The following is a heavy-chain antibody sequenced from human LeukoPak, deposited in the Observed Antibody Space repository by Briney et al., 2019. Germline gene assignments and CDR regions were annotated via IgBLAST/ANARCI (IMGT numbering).Heavy chain of an antibody. D-gene: IGHD3-22*01. CDR2: IRSKTNNYGT. J-gene: IGHJ4*02. CDR1: GFTFSDSA. CDR3: TTQGHYYDSSGYNFVDY. V-gene: IGHV3-73*01. Sequence: GGSLRLSCAASGFTFSDSAMHWVRQASGKGLEWVGRIRSKTNNYGTAYGESVKGRVTISRDDSRNTAYLQMNSLKIEDTAVYYCTTQGHYYDSSGYNFVDYWGQGTLVTVSS.